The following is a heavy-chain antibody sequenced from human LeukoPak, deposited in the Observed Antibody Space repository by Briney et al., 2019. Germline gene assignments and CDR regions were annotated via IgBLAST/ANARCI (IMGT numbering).Heavy chain of an antibody. CDR2: IYFSGGT. CDR1: GDSISSSNCY. Sequence: PSETLSLTCTVSGDSISSSNCYWGWIRQPPGKGLEWIGSIYFSGGTYYNASLKSRVTISVDTSKNQFSLKLSSVTAADTAVYYCARGRKNILTGYYHYYYMDVWGKGTTVTVSS. J-gene: IGHJ6*03. CDR3: ARGRKNILTGYYHYYYMDV. D-gene: IGHD3-9*01. V-gene: IGHV4-39*01.